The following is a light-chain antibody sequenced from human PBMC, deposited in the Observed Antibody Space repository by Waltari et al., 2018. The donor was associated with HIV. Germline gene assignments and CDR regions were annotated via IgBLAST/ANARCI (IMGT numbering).Light chain of an antibody. J-gene: IGKJ1*01. V-gene: IGKV3-20*01. CDR2: GTS. Sequence: SLSPGERATLSCKTSQSVSSSFLAWYQQKPGQAPRLLIYGTSNRATGIPDRFSGSGSGTDFTLTINSLEPEDFVVYYCQQYGTSPKTFGQGTKVEIK. CDR1: QSVSSSF. CDR3: QQYGTSPKT.